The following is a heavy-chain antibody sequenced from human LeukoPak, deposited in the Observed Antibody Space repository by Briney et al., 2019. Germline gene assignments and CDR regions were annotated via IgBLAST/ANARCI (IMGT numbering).Heavy chain of an antibody. Sequence: QPGGSLRLSCAASGFTFGSYAMSWVRQAPGKGLEWFSAISGSAISTYYADSVKGRFTISRDNSKNTLYLQMNSLRPEDTAVYYCAKDFYPLGNYVIYFDYWGQGTLVTVSS. D-gene: IGHD1-7*01. CDR2: ISGSAIST. J-gene: IGHJ4*02. CDR1: GFTFGSYA. CDR3: AKDFYPLGNYVIYFDY. V-gene: IGHV3-23*01.